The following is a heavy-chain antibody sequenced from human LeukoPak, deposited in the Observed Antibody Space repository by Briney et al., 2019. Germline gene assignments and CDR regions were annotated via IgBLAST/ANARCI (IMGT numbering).Heavy chain of an antibody. J-gene: IGHJ5*02. Sequence: PGGSLRLSCAASGFTFNNYPMGWVRQAPGKGLEWVSAISGSGGSTYYADSVKGRFTISRDNSKNTLYLQMNSLRAEDTAVYYCAKGEYDILTGYSPWGQGTLVTVSS. CDR2: ISGSGGST. D-gene: IGHD3-9*01. CDR1: GFTFNNYP. CDR3: AKGEYDILTGYSP. V-gene: IGHV3-23*01.